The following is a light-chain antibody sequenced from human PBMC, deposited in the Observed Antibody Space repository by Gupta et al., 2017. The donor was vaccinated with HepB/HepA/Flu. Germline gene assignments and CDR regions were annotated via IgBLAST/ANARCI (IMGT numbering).Light chain of an antibody. CDR3: RQRDHVLPS. Sequence: DSVMTQTPLSLPVTPGEPASISCRSSQSLLDSDDGNTYLDWYLQKPGQSPQLLIYTDAYRASGGPDRCSGGGSGAEYTPNISRVEAEDVGVYYCRQRDHVLPSFGQGTKLEIK. CDR1: QSLLDSDDGNTY. V-gene: IGKV2-40*01. CDR2: TDA. J-gene: IGKJ1*01.